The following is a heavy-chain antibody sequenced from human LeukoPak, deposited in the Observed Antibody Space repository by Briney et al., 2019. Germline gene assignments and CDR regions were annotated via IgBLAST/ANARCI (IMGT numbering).Heavy chain of an antibody. D-gene: IGHD6-6*01. Sequence: GGSLTLSCAAAGFTFSDYYMSWIRQAPGKGLEWVSYISSSGSTIYYADSGKGRFTISRENAKNSLDLQMNSLRAEDTAVYYCASDDPSGSEYFQHWGQGTLVTVSS. V-gene: IGHV3-11*04. CDR1: GFTFSDYY. CDR2: ISSSGSTI. CDR3: ASDDPSGSEYFQH. J-gene: IGHJ1*01.